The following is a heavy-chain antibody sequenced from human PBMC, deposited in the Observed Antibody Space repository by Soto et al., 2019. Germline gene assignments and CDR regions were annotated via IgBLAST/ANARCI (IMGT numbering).Heavy chain of an antibody. J-gene: IGHJ4*02. CDR2: ISAGGST. D-gene: IGHD2-2*02. CDR1: GFTFSDYA. Sequence: EVQLLDSGGGLVQPGGSLRLSCTASGFTFSDYAMSWVRQPPGKGLEWVSVISAGGSTYYADSVKGRFTVFSANSKNTLYLQMNSLRAEDTAVYYCASVPIWCSSTTCYTEAFDYWGQGTLVTVSS. CDR3: ASVPIWCSSTTCYTEAFDY. V-gene: IGHV3-23*01.